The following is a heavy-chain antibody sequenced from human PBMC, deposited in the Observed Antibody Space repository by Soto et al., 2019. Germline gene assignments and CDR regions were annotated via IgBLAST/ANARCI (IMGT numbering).Heavy chain of an antibody. J-gene: IGHJ5*02. CDR2: IIPIFATA. D-gene: IGHD3-3*01. V-gene: IGHV1-69*01. CDR3: ARQCTYYDPQGGWLDP. Sequence: QVQLVQSGAEVKKPGSSVKVSCKASGGTFSSYAFAWVRQAPGQGLEWMGGIIPIFATANYAQKFQGRVTITADESTTTAYMELSSLRSEDTALYYCARQCTYYDPQGGWLDPWGQGTLVTVSS. CDR1: GGTFSSYA.